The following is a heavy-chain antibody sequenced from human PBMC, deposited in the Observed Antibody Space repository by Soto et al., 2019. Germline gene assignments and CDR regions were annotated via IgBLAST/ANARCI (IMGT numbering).Heavy chain of an antibody. CDR1: GFTFSDYY. D-gene: IGHD6-13*01. V-gene: IGHV3-11*06. CDR2: ISGTSDSI. J-gene: IGHJ4*02. CDR3: ARVAVVTAAGTSDY. Sequence: GGSLRLSCAASGFTFSDYYMSWIRQVPGKGLEWVAYISGTSDSIPYADSVKGRFTISRDDAKNSLYLQMNSLRAEDTAVYYCARVAVVTAAGTSDYWGQGTLVTVSS.